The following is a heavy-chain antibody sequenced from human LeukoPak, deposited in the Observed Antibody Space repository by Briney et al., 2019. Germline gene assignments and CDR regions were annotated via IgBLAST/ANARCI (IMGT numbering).Heavy chain of an antibody. CDR1: GFTFSSYG. V-gene: IGHV3-33*01. J-gene: IGHJ4*02. D-gene: IGHD6-13*01. Sequence: GGSLRLSCAASGFTFSSYGMHWVRQAPGKGLEWVAVIWYDGSNKYYADSVKGRFTISRDNSKNTLYLQMNSLRAEDTAVYYCARSPWSAGVSNIEVFYWGQGTLVTVSS. CDR3: ARSPWSAGVSNIEVFY. CDR2: IWYDGSNK.